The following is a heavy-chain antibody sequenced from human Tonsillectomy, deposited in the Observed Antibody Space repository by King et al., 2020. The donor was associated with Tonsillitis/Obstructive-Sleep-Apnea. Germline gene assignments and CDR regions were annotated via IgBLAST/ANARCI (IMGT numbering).Heavy chain of an antibody. V-gene: IGHV1-18*01. J-gene: IGHJ4*02. D-gene: IGHD2-2*01. CDR1: GYTFINYG. CDR3: ARDYCSSTSCYARYFDY. Sequence: VQLVQSGAEVKKPGASVKVSCKASGYTFINYGISWERQAPGQGLEWMGWISAYNDNTNYAQKFQGRVTMTTDTSTSTAYMELRSLRSDDTAVYYCARDYCSSTSCYARYFDYWGQETLVTVSS. CDR2: ISAYNDNT.